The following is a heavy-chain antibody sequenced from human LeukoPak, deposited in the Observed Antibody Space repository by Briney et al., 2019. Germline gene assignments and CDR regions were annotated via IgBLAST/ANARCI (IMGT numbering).Heavy chain of an antibody. CDR1: GFTFSSYG. CDR2: ISGSGGST. CDR3: AKDLWFGELSLVY. D-gene: IGHD3-10*01. J-gene: IGHJ4*02. Sequence: GGSLRLSCAASGFTFSSYGMSWVRQAPGKGLEWVSAISGSGGSTYYADSVKGRFTISRDNSKNTLYLQMNSLRAEDTAVYYCAKDLWFGELSLVYWGQGTLVTVSS. V-gene: IGHV3-23*01.